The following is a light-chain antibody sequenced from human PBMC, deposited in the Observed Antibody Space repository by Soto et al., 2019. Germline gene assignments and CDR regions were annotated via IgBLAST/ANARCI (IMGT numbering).Light chain of an antibody. Sequence: QSVLTQPPSVSAAPGQKVTISCSGSSSNIGNNYVSWYQQLPGTAPKLLIYDNNKRPSGIPDRFSGSKSGTSATLGITGLQTGDEADYYCGTWDSRLSAVVFGGGTKVTVL. J-gene: IGLJ2*01. CDR2: DNN. CDR3: GTWDSRLSAVV. CDR1: SSNIGNNY. V-gene: IGLV1-51*01.